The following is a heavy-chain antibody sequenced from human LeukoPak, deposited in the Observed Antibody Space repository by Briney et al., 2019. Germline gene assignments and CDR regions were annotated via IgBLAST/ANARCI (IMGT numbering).Heavy chain of an antibody. CDR1: GDSISSYY. D-gene: IGHD6-13*01. J-gene: IGHJ3*02. CDR3: ARDYSTSLFDM. V-gene: IGHV4-59*01. Sequence: PSETLSLTCTVSGDSISSYYWSWIRQPPGKGLEWIGYFYYTGSTNYNPSLKSRVTISVDTSKNQFSLKMRSVTAADTAVYYCARDYSTSLFDMWGQGTMVTVSS. CDR2: FYYTGST.